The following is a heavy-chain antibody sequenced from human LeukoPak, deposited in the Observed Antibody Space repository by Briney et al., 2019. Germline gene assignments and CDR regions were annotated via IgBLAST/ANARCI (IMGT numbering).Heavy chain of an antibody. V-gene: IGHV4-39*01. J-gene: IGHJ6*03. CDR2: IYYSGST. CDR1: GGSISSSSYY. D-gene: IGHD6-13*01. CDR3: ARHAARMLGSSLYYYYYYYMDV. Sequence: SETLSLTCTVSGGSISSSSYYWGWIRQPPGKGLEWIGSIYYSGSTYYNPSLKSRVTISVDTSKNQFSLKLSSVTAADTAVYYCARHAARMLGSSLYYYYYYYMDVWGKGTTVTVSS.